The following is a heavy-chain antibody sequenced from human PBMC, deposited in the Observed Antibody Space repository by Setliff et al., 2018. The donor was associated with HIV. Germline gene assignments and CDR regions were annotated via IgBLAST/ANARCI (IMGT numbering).Heavy chain of an antibody. CDR1: GGSINSYY. J-gene: IGHJ4*02. D-gene: IGHD1-26*01. CDR2: IYYIGNT. V-gene: IGHV4-59*01. CDR3: ARVRGSSYFGTFDY. Sequence: SETLSLTCAVSGGSINSYYWSWIRQPPGKGLEWIGYIYYIGNTNYNPSLKSRVTISVDTSKNQFSLKLSSVTAADTAVYYCARVRGSSYFGTFDYWGQRALVTVSS.